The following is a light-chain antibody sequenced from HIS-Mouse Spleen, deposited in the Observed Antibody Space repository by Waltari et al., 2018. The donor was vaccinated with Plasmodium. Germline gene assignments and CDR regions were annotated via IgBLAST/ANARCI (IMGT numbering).Light chain of an antibody. Sequence: EIVLTPSPGTLSLSPGERAPLSCRASQSVSSSYLAWYQQKPGQAPMLLIDGASSRATGIPDRFSGSGSGTDFTLTISRLEPEDFAVYYCQQYGSSGTFGQGTKVEIK. J-gene: IGKJ1*01. CDR2: GAS. CDR1: QSVSSSY. V-gene: IGKV3-20*01. CDR3: QQYGSSGT.